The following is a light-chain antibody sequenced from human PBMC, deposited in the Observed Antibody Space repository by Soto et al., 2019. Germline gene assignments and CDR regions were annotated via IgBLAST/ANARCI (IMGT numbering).Light chain of an antibody. CDR3: GTWDSSLSAGV. CDR2: DNN. V-gene: IGLV1-51*01. J-gene: IGLJ3*02. Sequence: HSVLTQPPSVSAAPGQKVTISCSGSSSNIGNNYVSWYQQLSGTAPKLLIYDNNKRPSGIPDRFSGSKSGTSATLGITGLQTGDEADYYCGTWDSSLSAGVFGGGTKLTVL. CDR1: SSNIGNNY.